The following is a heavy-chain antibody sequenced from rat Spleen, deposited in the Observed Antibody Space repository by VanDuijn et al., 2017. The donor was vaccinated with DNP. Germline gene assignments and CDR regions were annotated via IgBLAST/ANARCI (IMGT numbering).Heavy chain of an antibody. J-gene: IGHJ2*01. Sequence: EVQLQESGPGLVKPSQSLSLTCSVTGYSITTHYWGWIRKFPGNKMEWVGHISYSGSTSYNPSIKSRISITRDTSKNQFFLHLNSVTTEDTATYYCARWSDYFDYWGQGVMVTVSS. CDR3: ARWSDYFDY. CDR2: ISYSGST. CDR1: GYSITTHY. V-gene: IGHV3-1*01.